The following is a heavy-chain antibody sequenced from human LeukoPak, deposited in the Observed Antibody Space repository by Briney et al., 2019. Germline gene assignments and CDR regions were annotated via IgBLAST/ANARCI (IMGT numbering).Heavy chain of an antibody. D-gene: IGHD1-26*01. CDR2: INHSGST. J-gene: IGHJ6*03. V-gene: IGHV4-34*01. Sequence: SETLSLTCTVSGGSISSYYWSWIRQPPGKGLEWIGEINHSGSTNYNPSLKSRVTISVDTSKNQFSLKLSSVTAADTAVYYCARSLDDYYYYYMDVWGKGTTVTVSS. CDR1: GGSISSYY. CDR3: ARSLDDYYYYYMDV.